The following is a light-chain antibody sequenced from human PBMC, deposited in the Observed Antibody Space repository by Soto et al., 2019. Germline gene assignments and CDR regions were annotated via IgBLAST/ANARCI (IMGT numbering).Light chain of an antibody. J-gene: IGKJ1*01. CDR2: AAS. CDR3: QQSYSTPPT. Sequence: DIQMTQSPSSLSASVGDRVTITGRASQRIGSYLNWYQQKPGKPPKLLIYAASSLQSGVPSRYSGSGSGTDFTLTISSLQPEDFATYYCQQSYSTPPTFGQGTKVEIK. V-gene: IGKV1-39*01. CDR1: QRIGSY.